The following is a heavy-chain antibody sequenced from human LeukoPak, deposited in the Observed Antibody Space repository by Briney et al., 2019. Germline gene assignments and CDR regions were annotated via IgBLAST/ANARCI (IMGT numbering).Heavy chain of an antibody. D-gene: IGHD4-11*01. CDR2: INHTGTT. V-gene: IGHV4-34*01. Sequence: KASETLSLTCTVYGGSFSGYYWSWIRQSPGKGLEWIGEINHTGTTDSNPSLGSRLTMSVDSSKNQFSLKLTSVTAADTGVYYCARGDSNSFEYLYYMDVWGKGTTVTVSS. J-gene: IGHJ6*03. CDR3: ARGDSNSFEYLYYMDV. CDR1: GGSFSGYY.